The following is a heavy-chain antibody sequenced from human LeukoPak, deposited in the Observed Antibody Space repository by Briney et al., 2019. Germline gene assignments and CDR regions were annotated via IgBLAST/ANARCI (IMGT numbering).Heavy chain of an antibody. Sequence: PGGSLRLSCAASGFTFSDYYMSWIRQAPGKGLEWVSYISSSGSTIYYADSVKGRFTISRDNAKNSLCLQMNSLRAEDTAVYYCARDREMALGYYYYYYMDVWGKGTTVTISS. J-gene: IGHJ6*03. CDR3: ARDREMALGYYYYYYMDV. D-gene: IGHD5-24*01. V-gene: IGHV3-11*04. CDR2: ISSSGSTI. CDR1: GFTFSDYY.